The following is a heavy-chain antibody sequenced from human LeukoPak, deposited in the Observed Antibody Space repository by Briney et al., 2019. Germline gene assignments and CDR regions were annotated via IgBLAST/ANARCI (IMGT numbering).Heavy chain of an antibody. CDR1: GGSISSGDYY. CDR3: ARSTPSLYGDTPSAFDI. Sequence: PSQTLSLTCTVSGGSISSGDYYWSWIRQPPGKGLEWTGYIYYSGSTYYNPSLKSRVTISVDTSKNQFSLKLSSVTAADTAVYYCARSTPSLYGDTPSAFDIWGQGTMVTVSS. J-gene: IGHJ3*02. V-gene: IGHV4-30-4*01. CDR2: IYYSGST. D-gene: IGHD4-17*01.